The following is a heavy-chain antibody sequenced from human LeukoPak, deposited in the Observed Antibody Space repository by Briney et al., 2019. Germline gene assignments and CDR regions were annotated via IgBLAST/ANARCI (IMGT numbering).Heavy chain of an antibody. CDR1: GFTVTSKY. Sequence: GGSLRLSCAASGFTVTSKYMSWVRQAPGKGLEWVSVIYSGGSTYYADSVKGRFTISRDNFKNTLYLQMDSLRAEDTAVYYCARVMAARGENYYYGMDVWGQGTTVTVSS. CDR2: IYSGGST. CDR3: ARVMAARGENYYYGMDV. D-gene: IGHD6-6*01. J-gene: IGHJ6*02. V-gene: IGHV3-66*01.